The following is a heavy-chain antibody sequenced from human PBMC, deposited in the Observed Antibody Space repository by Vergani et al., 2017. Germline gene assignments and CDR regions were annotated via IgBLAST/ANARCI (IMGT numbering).Heavy chain of an antibody. V-gene: IGHV4-59*01. J-gene: IGHJ5*02. CDR2: MYHSGST. CDR1: GGSMSGYY. D-gene: IGHD3-10*01. CDR3: GRVADFYGLGSRLLDL. Sequence: QVRLQESGPGLVKPSETLSLTCSVSGGSMSGYYWSWIRQPPGKELEWTGYMYHSGSTNYNPSLETRVTISGDTSKNQFSLKLNSVTAAGTAVYYCGRVADFYGLGSRLLDLWGQGILVTVSS.